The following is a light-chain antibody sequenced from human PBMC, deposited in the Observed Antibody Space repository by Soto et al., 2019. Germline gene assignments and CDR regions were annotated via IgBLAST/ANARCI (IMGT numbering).Light chain of an antibody. Sequence: EVVMTQSQATLSVDPGERATLSCRASQSIGDYLACYQHKPGQAPRLLIYRALTRDTGITARFAGSGSETDFTLTIRSLQSEDFAIFYCQQYSSWVVTFGQGTRP. CDR1: QSIGDY. CDR2: RAL. J-gene: IGKJ5*01. V-gene: IGKV3-15*01. CDR3: QQYSSWVVT.